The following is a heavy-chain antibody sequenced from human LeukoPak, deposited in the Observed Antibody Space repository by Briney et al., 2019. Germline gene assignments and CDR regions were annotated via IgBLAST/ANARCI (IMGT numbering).Heavy chain of an antibody. Sequence: SQTLSLTCTVSGGSISNTGYYWSWIRQHPGKGLEWIGYIYYSGSTYNPSLKSRVTISVDTSKNQFSLKLISVTAADTAVYYCARGYSSSWYYFDYWGQGTLSPSPQ. J-gene: IGHJ4*02. CDR1: GGSISNTGYY. D-gene: IGHD6-13*01. CDR3: ARGYSSSWYYFDY. CDR2: IYYSGST. V-gene: IGHV4-31*03.